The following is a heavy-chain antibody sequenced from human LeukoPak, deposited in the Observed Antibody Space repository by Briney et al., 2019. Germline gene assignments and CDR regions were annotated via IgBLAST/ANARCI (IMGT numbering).Heavy chain of an antibody. CDR3: AKAPTSSWRVFDY. Sequence: GGSLRLSCAASGFTFSHYAMSWVRQAPGKGLEWVSTISGGGGSTYYADSVKGRFTISRDNSKNTLYLQMNSLRAEDTAVYYCAKAPTSSWRVFDYWGQGTLVTVSS. V-gene: IGHV3-23*01. J-gene: IGHJ4*02. D-gene: IGHD6-13*01. CDR1: GFTFSHYA. CDR2: ISGGGGST.